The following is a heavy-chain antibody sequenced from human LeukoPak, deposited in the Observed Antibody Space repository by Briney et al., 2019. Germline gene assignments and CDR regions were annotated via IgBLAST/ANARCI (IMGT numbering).Heavy chain of an antibody. J-gene: IGHJ4*02. V-gene: IGHV1-2*02. D-gene: IGHD6-13*01. CDR3: AREDIAAAGTEGFYDY. Sequence: ASVKVSCKASGYTFTGYYMHWVRQAPGQGPERMGWINPNSGGTNYAQKFQGRVTMTRDTSISTAYMELSRLRSDDTAVYYCAREDIAAAGTEGFYDYWGQGTLVTVSS. CDR2: INPNSGGT. CDR1: GYTFTGYY.